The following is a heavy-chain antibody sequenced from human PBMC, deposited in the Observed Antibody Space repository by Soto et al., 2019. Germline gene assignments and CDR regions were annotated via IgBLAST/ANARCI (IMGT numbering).Heavy chain of an antibody. D-gene: IGHD3-16*01. CDR2: ISTYNGQT. CDR1: GYTFINYG. V-gene: IGHV1-18*01. CDR3: VREVVWGATLAWGVVARDFDI. Sequence: QAQLVQSGAEVRKPGASVKVSCKTSGYTFINYGVSWVRQAPGQGLVWMGWISTYNGQTNVAQNFQGRVTLTSDASARTGYMELMGLSADDTAMYYCVREVVWGATLAWGVVARDFDIWGQGTPVTVSS. J-gene: IGHJ3*02.